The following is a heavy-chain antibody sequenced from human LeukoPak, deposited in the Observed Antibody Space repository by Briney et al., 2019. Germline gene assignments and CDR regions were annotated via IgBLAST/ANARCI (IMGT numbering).Heavy chain of an antibody. CDR1: GFTFSSYE. CDR3: ARLSLEQVVVILLDY. Sequence: PGGSLRLSCAASGFTFSSYEMNWVRQAPGKGLEWVSYISSSGSTIYYADSVKGRFTISRDNAKNSLYLQMNSLRAEDTAVYYCARLSLEQVVVILLDYWGQGTLVTVSS. J-gene: IGHJ4*02. V-gene: IGHV3-48*03. CDR2: ISSSGSTI. D-gene: IGHD3-22*01.